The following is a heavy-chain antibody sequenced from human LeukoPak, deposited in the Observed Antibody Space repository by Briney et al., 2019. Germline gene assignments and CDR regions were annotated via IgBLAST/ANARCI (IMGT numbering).Heavy chain of an antibody. CDR1: GFTFTSSA. D-gene: IGHD6-13*01. V-gene: IGHV1-58*02. Sequence: SVKVSCKASGFTFTSSAMQWVRQARGQRLEWIGWIVVGSGNTNYAQKFQERVTITRDMSTSTAYMELSSLRSEDTAVYYCAADRRYSSSWLNIFDYWGQGTLVTVSS. CDR3: AADRRYSSSWLNIFDY. J-gene: IGHJ4*02. CDR2: IVVGSGNT.